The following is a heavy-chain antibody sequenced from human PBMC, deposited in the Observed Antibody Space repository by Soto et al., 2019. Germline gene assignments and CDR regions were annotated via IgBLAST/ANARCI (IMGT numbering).Heavy chain of an antibody. CDR1: CYSGRSSDYS. J-gene: IGHJ6*02. CDR3: APLTGSLSGSYDNHV. Sequence: PSKTVVRTCSVSCYSGRSSDYSGSWIREPPGKGLEWIGNMFYRGLTYYNPSLKSRVTLSVDTSKNQFSVRLNSVTAADTAVYYCAPLTGSLSGSYDNHVWGQGSTVPVTS. V-gene: IGHV4-39*01. CDR2: MFYRGLT. D-gene: IGHD3-3*01.